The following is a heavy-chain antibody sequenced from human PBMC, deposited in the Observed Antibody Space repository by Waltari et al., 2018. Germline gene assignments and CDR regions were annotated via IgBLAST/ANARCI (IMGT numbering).Heavy chain of an antibody. CDR3: VREPSSSEGLDP. Sequence: QPQLQESGPGLVKPSETLSLTCTVSGGSVSSSSYYWGWVRQSPGKGLEWIGSVYYTWKTYHNPSLKRRFTISVDASKNQFSLSVNSVTAADTAVYYCVREPSSSEGLDPWGQGSLVYVSS. V-gene: IGHV4-39*07. CDR1: GGSVSSSSYY. D-gene: IGHD6-6*01. CDR2: VYYTWKT. J-gene: IGHJ5*02.